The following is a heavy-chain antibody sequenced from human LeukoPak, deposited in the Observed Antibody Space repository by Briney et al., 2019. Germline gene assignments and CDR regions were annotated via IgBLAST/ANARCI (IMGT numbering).Heavy chain of an antibody. J-gene: IGHJ4*02. CDR3: AKWGDYDVLTGHYVPDY. D-gene: IGHD3-9*01. CDR1: GFTFSNYA. CDR2: ILGSGGST. Sequence: PGGSLRLFCAASGFTFSNYAMSWVRQAPGKGLEWVSAILGSGGSTYYADSVKGRFTVSRDNSKSTLYLQMNSLRAEDTALYYCAKWGDYDVLTGHYVPDYWGQGTLVTVSS. V-gene: IGHV3-23*01.